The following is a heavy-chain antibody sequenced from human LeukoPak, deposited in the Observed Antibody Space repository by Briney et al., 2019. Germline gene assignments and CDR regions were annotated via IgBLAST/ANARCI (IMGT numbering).Heavy chain of an antibody. J-gene: IGHJ4*02. V-gene: IGHV3-30*02. CDR1: GFTFSSYG. CDR2: IRYDGSNK. D-gene: IGHD3-3*01. Sequence: GGSLRLSCAASGFTFSSYGMHWVRQAPGKGLEWVAFIRYDGSNKYYADSVKGRFTISRDNSKNTLYLQMNSLRAEDTAVYYCAGELRFLEWLLFGYWGQGTLVTVSS. CDR3: AGELRFLEWLLFGY.